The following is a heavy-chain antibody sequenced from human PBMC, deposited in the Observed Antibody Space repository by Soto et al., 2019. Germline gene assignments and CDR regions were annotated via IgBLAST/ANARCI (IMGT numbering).Heavy chain of an antibody. J-gene: IGHJ5*02. V-gene: IGHV3-66*01. CDR1: GFTVSNNY. Sequence: EVHLVESGGGLVQPGGSLRLSCAASGFTVSNNYMSWVRQAPGKGLEWVSVIYSGGSVYYRDSVKGRFTISRDHSKNTLYLQMNSLRAEDSGVYYCVSRPRAWGQGTLVNVSS. D-gene: IGHD6-6*01. CDR3: VSRPRA. CDR2: IYSGGSV.